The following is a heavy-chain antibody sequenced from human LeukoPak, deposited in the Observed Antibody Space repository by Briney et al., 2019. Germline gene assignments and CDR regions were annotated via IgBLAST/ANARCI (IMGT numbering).Heavy chain of an antibody. CDR3: AKGPLIVGATFDY. CDR1: GFTFSTYG. J-gene: IGHJ4*02. D-gene: IGHD1-26*01. CDR2: ISYDVSNK. V-gene: IGHV3-30*18. Sequence: GGSLRLSCAASGFTFSTYGMHWVRQAPGKGLEWVAVISYDVSNKYYADSVKGRFTSSRDNSKNTLYLQMNSLRAEDTAVYYCAKGPLIVGATFDYWGQGTLVTVSS.